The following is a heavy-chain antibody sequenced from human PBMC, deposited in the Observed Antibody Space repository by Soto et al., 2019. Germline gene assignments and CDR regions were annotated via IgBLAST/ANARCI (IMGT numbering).Heavy chain of an antibody. J-gene: IGHJ6*03. CDR3: AKDGAAITYYYYMDV. Sequence: GGSLRLSCAASGFSFSSHAVSWVRQAPGKGPEWVSTIGSGGNNKWYADSVKGRFTISRDDSKNTLYLQIHSLRAEDTAVYYSAKDGAAITYYYYMDVWGKGTTVTVSS. CDR1: GFSFSSHA. V-gene: IGHV3-23*01. D-gene: IGHD2-2*02. CDR2: IGSGGNNK.